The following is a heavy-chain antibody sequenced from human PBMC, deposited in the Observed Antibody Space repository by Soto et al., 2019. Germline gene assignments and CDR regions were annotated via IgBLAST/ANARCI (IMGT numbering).Heavy chain of an antibody. CDR1: LFTFSSYA. V-gene: IGHV3-23*01. Sequence: VWSLRLSCISSLFTFSSYAMSLVRHSPGKGLECVSTITRTGGSTYYADSVKGRFAISRDNSKNTLYVQMNSLRAEDTAVYYCANGGSNWYNPFEYWGQGALVTVSS. J-gene: IGHJ4*02. CDR3: ANGGSNWYNPFEY. D-gene: IGHD6-13*01. CDR2: ITRTGGST.